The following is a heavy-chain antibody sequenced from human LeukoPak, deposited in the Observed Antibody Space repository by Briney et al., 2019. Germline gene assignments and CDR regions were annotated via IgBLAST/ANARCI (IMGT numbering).Heavy chain of an antibody. V-gene: IGHV3-53*01. Sequence: GGSLRLSCAASGFTFSSYAMHWVRQAPGKGLEWVSVIYSGGSTYYADSVKGRFTISRDNSKNTLYLQMNSLRAEGTAVYYCASRYYDSSGYYPDAFDIWGQGTMVTVSS. CDR2: IYSGGST. J-gene: IGHJ3*02. CDR3: ASRYYDSSGYYPDAFDI. CDR1: GFTFSSYA. D-gene: IGHD3-22*01.